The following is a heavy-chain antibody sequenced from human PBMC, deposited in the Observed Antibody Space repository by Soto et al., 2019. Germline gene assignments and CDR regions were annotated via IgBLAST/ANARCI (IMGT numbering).Heavy chain of an antibody. Sequence: QITLKESGPTLVKPTQTLTLTCTFSAFSLSTGGVGVGWIRQPPGKALEWLALIYWDDDKRYSPSLRSRLTITKDTSKNQVVLTMTNIDPVDTATYYCIQSRCGGDCLQSYASYYCYGMDVWGQGKTLTVSS. CDR2: IYWDDDK. D-gene: IGHD2-21*02. CDR1: AFSLSTGGVG. J-gene: IGHJ6*02. V-gene: IGHV2-5*02. CDR3: IQSRCGGDCLQSYASYYCYGMDV.